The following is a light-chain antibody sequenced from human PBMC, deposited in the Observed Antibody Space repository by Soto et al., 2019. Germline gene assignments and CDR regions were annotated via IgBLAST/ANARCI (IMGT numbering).Light chain of an antibody. J-gene: IGKJ3*01. Sequence: EIVLTQSPGTLSLSPGERATLSCRASQSVSSSYLAWYQQKPGQAPRLLIYGASSRATGIPDRFSGNGSGTDFTLTISRLEPEDFAVYYCQQYGSSPPWVTFGPGTKVDIK. CDR2: GAS. V-gene: IGKV3-20*01. CDR1: QSVSSSY. CDR3: QQYGSSPPWVT.